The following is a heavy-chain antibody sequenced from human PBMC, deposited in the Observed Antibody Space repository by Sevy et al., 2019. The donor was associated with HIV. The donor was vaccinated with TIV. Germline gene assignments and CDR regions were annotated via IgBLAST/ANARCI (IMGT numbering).Heavy chain of an antibody. Sequence: ASVKVSCKASGYTFTSYDINWVRQATGQGLEWMGWMNPNSGNTGYAQKFQGRVTITRNTSISTAYMELRSLRSEDTAVYYCARMVQRYYYDSSGYYILDAFDIWGQGTMVTVSS. CDR2: MNPNSGNT. V-gene: IGHV1-8*03. J-gene: IGHJ3*02. CDR3: ARMVQRYYYDSSGYYILDAFDI. D-gene: IGHD3-22*01. CDR1: GYTFTSYD.